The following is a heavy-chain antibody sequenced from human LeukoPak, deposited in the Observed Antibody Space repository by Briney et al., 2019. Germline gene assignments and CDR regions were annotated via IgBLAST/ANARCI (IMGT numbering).Heavy chain of an antibody. D-gene: IGHD3-3*01. CDR3: ANSYDFWSGSLYMDV. Sequence: GGSLRLSCAASGFTFSTYAMSWVRQAPGKGLEWVSAISGSGGSTYYADSVKGRFTISRDNSKNTLYLQMNSLRAEDTAVYYCANSYDFWSGSLYMDVWGKGTTVTVSS. CDR1: GFTFSTYA. V-gene: IGHV3-23*01. CDR2: ISGSGGST. J-gene: IGHJ6*03.